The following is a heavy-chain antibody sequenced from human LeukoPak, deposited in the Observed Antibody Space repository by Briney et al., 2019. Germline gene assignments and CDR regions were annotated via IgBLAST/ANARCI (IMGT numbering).Heavy chain of an antibody. V-gene: IGHV4-39*01. D-gene: IGHD3-10*01. CDR2: IYYSGST. Sequence: PETLSLTCTVSGGSISSSSYYWGWIRQPPGKGLEWIGSIYYSGSTYYNPSLKSRVTISVDTSKNQFSLKLSSVTAADTAVYYCARRNGSGSSYYYYYYMDVWGKGTTVTVSS. CDR1: GGSISSSSYY. CDR3: ARRNGSGSSYYYYYYMDV. J-gene: IGHJ6*03.